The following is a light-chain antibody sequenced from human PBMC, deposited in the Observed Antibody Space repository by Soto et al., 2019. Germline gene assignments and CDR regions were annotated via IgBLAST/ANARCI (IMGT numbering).Light chain of an antibody. CDR1: SSNIGSNG. Sequence: QSVLTQPPSVSGTPGQRVTISCSGSSSNIGSNGVNWYQQLPGTAPKLLIYSNDQRPSGVPGRLSSSKSGTSASLAISGLQSEDEADYYCAAWDDSLDGLVFGTGTKVTVL. J-gene: IGLJ1*01. CDR2: SND. V-gene: IGLV1-44*01. CDR3: AAWDDSLDGLV.